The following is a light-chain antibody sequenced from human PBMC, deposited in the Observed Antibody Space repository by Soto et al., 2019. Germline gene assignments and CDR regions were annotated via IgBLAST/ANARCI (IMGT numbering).Light chain of an antibody. CDR1: QSISSY. CDR3: QQSYSSPWT. V-gene: IGKV1-39*01. Sequence: DIQMTQSPSSLSASVGDRVTITCRASQSISSYLNWYQQKPGKAPKLLIYAASSLQSGVPSRFSGSGSGTDFTRTISSLEPEDFAIYYCQQSYSSPWTFGRGTKVEIK. CDR2: AAS. J-gene: IGKJ1*01.